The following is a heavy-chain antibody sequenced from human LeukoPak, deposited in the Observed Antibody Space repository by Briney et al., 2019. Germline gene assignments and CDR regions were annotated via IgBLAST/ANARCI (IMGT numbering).Heavy chain of an antibody. D-gene: IGHD1-14*01. CDR3: AKYEVRRYYFDY. V-gene: IGHV3-23*01. Sequence: GGSLRLSCAASGFTFSTYAVNWVRQAPGKGLEWVSTISGSGDSTYYADSVKGRFTISRDNSKDTLYLQMNSLRAEDTAVYYCAKYEVRRYYFDYWGQGTLVTVSS. CDR1: GFTFSTYA. CDR2: ISGSGDST. J-gene: IGHJ4*02.